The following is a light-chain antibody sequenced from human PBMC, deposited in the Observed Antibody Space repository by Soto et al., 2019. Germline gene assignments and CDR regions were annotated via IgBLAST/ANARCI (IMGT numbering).Light chain of an antibody. Sequence: EIVLTQSPGTLSWSLGERATLSCRASQSVSQYLAWYQQKPGQAPRLLIYGASSRANGITDRFSGSGSGTDFTLPINGLEPEDFAVYYCQQYSTSARLTFGPGTNVDI. CDR3: QQYSTSARLT. V-gene: IGKV3-20*01. J-gene: IGKJ3*01. CDR2: GAS. CDR1: QSVSQY.